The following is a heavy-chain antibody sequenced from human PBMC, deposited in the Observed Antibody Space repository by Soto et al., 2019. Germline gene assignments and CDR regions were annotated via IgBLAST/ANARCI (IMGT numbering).Heavy chain of an antibody. V-gene: IGHV3-23*01. CDR1: GFTFSGYA. CDR3: AKAKYYDFWSGPDWFDP. Sequence: GGSLRLSCAASGFTFSGYAMSWVRQAPGKGLEWVSAISGSGGSTYYADSVKGRFTISRDNSKNTLYLQMNSLRAEDTAVYYCAKAKYYDFWSGPDWFDPWGQGTLVTVSS. CDR2: ISGSGGST. D-gene: IGHD3-3*01. J-gene: IGHJ5*02.